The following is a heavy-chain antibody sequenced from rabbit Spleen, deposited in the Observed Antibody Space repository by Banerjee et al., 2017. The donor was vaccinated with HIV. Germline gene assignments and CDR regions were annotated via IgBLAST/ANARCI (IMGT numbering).Heavy chain of an antibody. CDR2: IYAGSSGST. CDR1: GFSFSSGYD. Sequence: QQLEESGGGLVKPGASLTLTCTVSGFSFSSGYDMCWVRQAPGKGLEWIACIYAGSSGSTYYASWAKGRFTISKTSSTTVTLQVTSLTVADTATYFCTRDDGSGHYIDGYFNLWGPGTLVTVS. J-gene: IGHJ4*01. V-gene: IGHV1S40*01. CDR3: TRDDGSGHYIDGYFNL. D-gene: IGHD1-1*01.